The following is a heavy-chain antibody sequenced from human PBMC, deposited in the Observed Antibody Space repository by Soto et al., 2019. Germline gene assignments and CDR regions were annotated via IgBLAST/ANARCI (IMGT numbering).Heavy chain of an antibody. V-gene: IGHV3-64D*08. CDR1: GFTFSSYA. Sequence: GGSLRLSCSASGFTFSSYAMHWVRQAPGKGLEYVSAISSNGGSTYYADSVKGRFTISRDNSKNTLYLQMCSLRAEDTAVYYCVKGARRGRLAPYYYYGMDVWGQGTTVTVSS. CDR2: ISSNGGST. CDR3: VKGARRGRLAPYYYYGMDV. J-gene: IGHJ6*02. D-gene: IGHD1-26*01.